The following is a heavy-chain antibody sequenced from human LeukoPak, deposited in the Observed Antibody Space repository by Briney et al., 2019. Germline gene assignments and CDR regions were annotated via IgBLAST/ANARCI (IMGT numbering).Heavy chain of an antibody. V-gene: IGHV4-59*01. CDR2: ISYIGST. Sequence: SETLSLTCTVSGGSISSYYWSWIRQPPGKGLEYIGYISYIGSTNYNPSLKSRVTISVDTSKNQFSLKLSSVTAVDTAVYYCARDSSVWYFDYWGQGTLVTVSS. CDR1: GGSISSYY. J-gene: IGHJ4*02. CDR3: ARDSSVWYFDY. D-gene: IGHD6-19*01.